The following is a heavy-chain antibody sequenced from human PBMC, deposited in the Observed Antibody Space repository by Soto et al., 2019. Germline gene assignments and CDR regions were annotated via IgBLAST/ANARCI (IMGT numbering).Heavy chain of an antibody. D-gene: IGHD3-9*01. CDR2: LIPMFGTP. CDR3: ARDETHFVRVGHYYFEMDV. V-gene: IGHV1-69*13. Sequence: SVKVSCKGSGGTTGNLAFSWVGQAPGQELQWMGGLIPMFGTPNNAPTFQDRLTISADASTNTVYMALSNLRSEDSAIYYCARDETHFVRVGHYYFEMDVWGQGPTVTVS. J-gene: IGHJ6*02. CDR1: GGTTGNLA.